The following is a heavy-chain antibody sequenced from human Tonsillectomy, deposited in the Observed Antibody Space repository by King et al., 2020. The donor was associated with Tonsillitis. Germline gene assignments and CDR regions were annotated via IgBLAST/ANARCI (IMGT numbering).Heavy chain of an antibody. V-gene: IGHV4-59*08. D-gene: IGHD3-10*01. CDR1: GGSISSHY. CDR3: ARQLGRWFGSFRDV. CDR2: IYFSGST. J-gene: IGHJ6*04. Sequence: VQLQESGPGLVKPSETLSLTCTVSGGSISSHYWSWIRQSPGKGLEWLGYIYFSGSTHYNPSLMSRVTISIDTSKSQFSLRLTSVTAADTAVYYCARQLGRWFGSFRDVWGNGTTVTVSS.